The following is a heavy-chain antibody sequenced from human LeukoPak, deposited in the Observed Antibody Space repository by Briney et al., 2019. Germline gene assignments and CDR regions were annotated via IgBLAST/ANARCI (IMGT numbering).Heavy chain of an antibody. CDR2: ISSSSSYI. V-gene: IGHV3-21*01. Sequence: GGSLRLSCAASGFTFSSHSMNWVRQAPGKGLEWVSSISSSSSYIYYADSVKGRFTISRDNAKNSLYLQMNSLRAEDTAVYYCARPGQQWLAYFDYWGQGTLVTVSS. CDR3: ARPGQQWLAYFDY. D-gene: IGHD6-19*01. CDR1: GFTFSSHS. J-gene: IGHJ4*02.